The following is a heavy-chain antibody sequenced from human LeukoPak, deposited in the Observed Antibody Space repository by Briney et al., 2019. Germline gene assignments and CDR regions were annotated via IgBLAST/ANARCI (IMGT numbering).Heavy chain of an antibody. V-gene: IGHV4-61*05. CDR3: ATLGGTYDFWSGYYTV. Sequence: SETLSLTCTVSGGSISSITYYWGWIRQPPGKGLEWIGEIYHSGSTNYNPSLKSRVTISVDKSKNQFSLKLSSVTAADTAVYYCATLGGTYDFWSGYYTVWGQGTLVTVSS. CDR2: IYHSGST. J-gene: IGHJ4*02. CDR1: GGSISSITYY. D-gene: IGHD3-3*01.